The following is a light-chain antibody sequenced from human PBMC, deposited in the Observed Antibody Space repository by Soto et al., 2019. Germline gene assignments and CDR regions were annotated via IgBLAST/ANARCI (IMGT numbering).Light chain of an antibody. V-gene: IGLV1-44*01. CDR2: ENN. Sequence: QSVVTQPPSASGTPGQRVTISCSGSSSNIGSNTVNWYQQLPGTAPKLLIYENNNRPSGVPDRFSGSKSGTSASLAITGLQAEDEADYYCQSFDSSLSGSVFGTGTKLTVL. CDR3: QSFDSSLSGSV. J-gene: IGLJ1*01. CDR1: SSNIGSNT.